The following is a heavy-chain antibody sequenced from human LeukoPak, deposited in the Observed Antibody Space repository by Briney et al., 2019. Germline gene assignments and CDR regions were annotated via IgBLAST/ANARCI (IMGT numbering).Heavy chain of an antibody. J-gene: IGHJ5*02. V-gene: IGHV3-9*01. CDR2: ISWNSGSI. Sequence: PGRSLRLSCAASGFTFDDYAMHWVRQAPGKGLEWVSGISWNSGSIGYADPVKGRFTISRDNAKNSLYLQMNSLRAEDTALYYCAKDNGVSFDPWGQGTLVTVSS. D-gene: IGHD3-3*01. CDR3: AKDNGVSFDP. CDR1: GFTFDDYA.